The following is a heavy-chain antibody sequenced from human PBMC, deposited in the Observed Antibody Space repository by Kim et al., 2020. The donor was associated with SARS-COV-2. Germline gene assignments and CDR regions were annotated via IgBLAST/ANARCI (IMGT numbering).Heavy chain of an antibody. CDR1: GGSISSSSYY. Sequence: SETLSLTCTVSGGSISSSSYYWGWIRQPPGKGLEWIGSIYYSGSTYYNPSLKSRVTISVDTSKNQFSLKLSSVTAADTAVYYCARIIVLMVYATGGWFDPWGQGTLVTVSS. D-gene: IGHD2-8*01. CDR3: ARIIVLMVYATGGWFDP. CDR2: IYYSGST. J-gene: IGHJ5*02. V-gene: IGHV4-39*01.